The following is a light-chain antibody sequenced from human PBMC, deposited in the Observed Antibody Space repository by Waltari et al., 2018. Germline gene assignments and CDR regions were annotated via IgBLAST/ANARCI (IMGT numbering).Light chain of an antibody. Sequence: QSALTQPASVSGSPGQSITIPCSGTSSDVGGYNYVSWYQQYTGKAPKLMIYDVSHRPSGVSDRLSGSKSGSTASLTISVLQAEDEADYYCSSYTSSNTVVFGGGTNLTVL. CDR3: SSYTSSNTVV. CDR1: SSDVGGYNY. J-gene: IGLJ2*01. V-gene: IGLV2-14*03. CDR2: DVS.